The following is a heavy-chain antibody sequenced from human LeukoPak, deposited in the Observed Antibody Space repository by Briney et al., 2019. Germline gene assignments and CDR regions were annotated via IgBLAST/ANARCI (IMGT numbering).Heavy chain of an antibody. V-gene: IGHV3-21*01. CDR2: ITSGGDYI. D-gene: IGHD3-9*01. CDR1: GFTFNTFN. Sequence: PGGSLRLSCAASGFTFNTFNMNWVRQAPGKGLEWVSSITSGGDYIYYADSVKGRFTTSRDNAKNSLSLQLNSLRVEDTAVYYCARGHYDVLAASYKWTPDYWGQGTLVTLSS. CDR3: ARGHYDVLAASYKWTPDY. J-gene: IGHJ4*02.